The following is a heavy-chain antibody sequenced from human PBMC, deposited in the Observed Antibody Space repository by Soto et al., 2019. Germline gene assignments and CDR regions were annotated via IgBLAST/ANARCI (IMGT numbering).Heavy chain of an antibody. CDR1: GFTFSNAW. CDR3: TTDEEGIAAAGTVNYYYYGMDV. V-gene: IGHV3-15*01. J-gene: IGHJ6*02. D-gene: IGHD6-13*01. Sequence: PGGSLRLSCAASGFTFSNAWMSWVRQAPGKGLEWVGRIKSKTDGGTTGYAAPVKGRFTISRDDSKNTLYLQMNSLKTEDTAVYYCTTDEEGIAAAGTVNYYYYGMDVWGQGTTVTVSS. CDR2: IKSKTDGGTT.